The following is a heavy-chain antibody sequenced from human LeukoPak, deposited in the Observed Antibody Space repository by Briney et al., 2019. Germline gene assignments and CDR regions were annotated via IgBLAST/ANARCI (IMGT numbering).Heavy chain of an antibody. D-gene: IGHD4-11*01. CDR2: INPNSGGT. J-gene: IGHJ5*02. CDR1: GYSFSGYY. Sequence: ASVKVSCTASGYSFSGYYIHWVRQAPGQGLEWMGRINPNSGGTNYAQKFQGRVTMTRDTSISTAYMELSRLRSDDTAVYYCARGSNYVLDPWGQGTLVTVSS. V-gene: IGHV1-2*06. CDR3: ARGSNYVLDP.